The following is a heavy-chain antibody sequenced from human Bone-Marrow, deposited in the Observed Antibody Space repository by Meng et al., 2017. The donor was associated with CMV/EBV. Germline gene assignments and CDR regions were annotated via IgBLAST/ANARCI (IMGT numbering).Heavy chain of an antibody. V-gene: IGHV4-34*01. CDR3: ARGRGYSYGSRTRGPPH. Sequence: SETLSLTCAVYGGSFSGYYWSWIRQPPGKGLEWLGEINHNGSTNYNPSLKSRVTISVDTSKNQFSLKLNSVTAADTAVYFCARGRGYSYGSRTRGPPHRGQGTLVTVSS. J-gene: IGHJ4*02. D-gene: IGHD5-18*01. CDR1: GGSFSGYY. CDR2: INHNGST.